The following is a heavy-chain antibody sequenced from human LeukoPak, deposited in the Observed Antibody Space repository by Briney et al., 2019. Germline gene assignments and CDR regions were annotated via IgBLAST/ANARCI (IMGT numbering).Heavy chain of an antibody. CDR1: DYTFPTYG. J-gene: IGHJ5*02. Sequence: GASVTISCKASDYTFPTYGITWVRQAPGQGLEWMGWINVYSGKTNYAQKFQGRVTLITHTSSSTAHMELRGLRYDDTAVYYCARAQIAVSPFDPWGQGTLVTVSS. D-gene: IGHD2/OR15-2a*01. V-gene: IGHV1-18*01. CDR2: INVYSGKT. CDR3: ARAQIAVSPFDP.